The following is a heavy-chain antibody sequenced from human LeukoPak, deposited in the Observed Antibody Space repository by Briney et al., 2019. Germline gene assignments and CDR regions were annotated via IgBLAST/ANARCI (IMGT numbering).Heavy chain of an antibody. CDR2: IYTSGST. CDR1: GGSISSYY. CDR3: AREQNQLLPLNWFDP. V-gene: IGHV4-4*07. D-gene: IGHD2-2*01. Sequence: SETLSLTCTVSGGSISSYYWSWIRQPAGKGLEWIGRIYTSGSTNYNPSLKSRVTMSVDTSKNQFSLKLSSVTAADTAVYYCAREQNQLLPLNWFDPWGQGTLVTVSS. J-gene: IGHJ5*02.